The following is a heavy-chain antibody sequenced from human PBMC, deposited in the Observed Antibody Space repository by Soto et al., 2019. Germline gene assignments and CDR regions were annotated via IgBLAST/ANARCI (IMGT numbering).Heavy chain of an antibody. J-gene: IGHJ6*02. CDR3: ARESSSGEQDSGTYYDLDGMDV. CDR2: ISGSSSTI. D-gene: IGHD1-26*01. V-gene: IGHV3-48*01. CDR1: GFTFSSFG. Sequence: EVQVVESGGGLVQPGGSLRLSCAASGFTFSSFGMNWVRQAPGKGLEWVSYISGSSSTIYYADSVEGRFTISRDNAKYSLHLQMNSLRAEDTAVYYCARESSSGEQDSGTYYDLDGMDVWGQGTTVTVSS.